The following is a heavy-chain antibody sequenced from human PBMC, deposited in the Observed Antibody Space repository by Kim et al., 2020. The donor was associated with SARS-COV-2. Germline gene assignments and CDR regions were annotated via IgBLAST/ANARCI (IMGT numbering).Heavy chain of an antibody. V-gene: IGHV1-2*06. D-gene: IGHD3-22*01. CDR1: GYTFTGYY. Sequence: ASVKVSCKASGYTFTGYYMHWVRQAPGQGLEWMGRINPNSGGTNYAQKFQGRVTMTRDTSISTAHMELSRLRSDDTAVYYCARVWYYDSSGSYYFDYWGQGTLVTVSS. CDR3: ARVWYYDSSGSYYFDY. CDR2: INPNSGGT. J-gene: IGHJ4*02.